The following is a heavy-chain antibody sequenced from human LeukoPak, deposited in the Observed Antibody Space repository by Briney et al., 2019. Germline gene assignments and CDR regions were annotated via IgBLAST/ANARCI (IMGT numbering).Heavy chain of an antibody. Sequence: SPTLALTCTVAGVSISSGGYYCSWIRHHRGKGLEWIGYIYYSGSTYYNPSLKSRVTISVDTSKSQFSRKLSSVTAADTAVYYCARVKTYYFDYWGQGTLVTVSS. CDR3: ARVKTYYFDY. V-gene: IGHV4-31*03. CDR2: IYYSGST. J-gene: IGHJ4*02. CDR1: GVSISSGGYY.